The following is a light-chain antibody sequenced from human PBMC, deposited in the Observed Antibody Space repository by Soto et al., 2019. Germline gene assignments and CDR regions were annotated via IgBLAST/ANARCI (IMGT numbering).Light chain of an antibody. V-gene: IGKV3-20*01. CDR3: QQYGTSPWT. J-gene: IGKJ1*01. CDR1: QSVRNNY. Sequence: EIVLTQSPGTLSLSPGERATLSCRASQSVRNNYLAWYQQKPGQAPRLLIYGASSRATGIPDRFSGSGSGTEFTLTISRLEPADLAVYYCQQYGTSPWTFGQGTKVDIK. CDR2: GAS.